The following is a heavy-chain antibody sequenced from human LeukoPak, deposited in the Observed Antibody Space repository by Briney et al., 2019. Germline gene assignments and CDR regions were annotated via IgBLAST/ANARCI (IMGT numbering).Heavy chain of an antibody. CDR2: IIPILGIA. CDR3: ARDVVPQFCTNGVCDRGGFDH. Sequence: SVKVSCKASGGTFSSYAISLVRQAPGQGLEWMGRIIPILGIANYAQKFQGRVTITADKSTSTAYMELSSLRSEDTAVYYCARDVVPQFCTNGVCDRGGFDHWGQGTLVTVSS. D-gene: IGHD2-8*01. V-gene: IGHV1-69*04. J-gene: IGHJ4*02. CDR1: GGTFSSYA.